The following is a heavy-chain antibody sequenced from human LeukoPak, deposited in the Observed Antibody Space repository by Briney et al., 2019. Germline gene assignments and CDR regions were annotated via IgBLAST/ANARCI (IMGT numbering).Heavy chain of an antibody. CDR3: ARAGRGEATEYSSSWYDY. CDR2: INSDGSST. Sequence: SGGSLRLSCAASGFTFSSYWMHWVRHAPGKGLVWVSGINSDGSSTRYADSVKGRFTISRDNAKNTLYLQMNSLRAEDTAVYYCARAGRGEATEYSSSWYDYWGQGTLVTVSS. D-gene: IGHD6-13*01. CDR1: GFTFSSYW. J-gene: IGHJ4*02. V-gene: IGHV3-74*01.